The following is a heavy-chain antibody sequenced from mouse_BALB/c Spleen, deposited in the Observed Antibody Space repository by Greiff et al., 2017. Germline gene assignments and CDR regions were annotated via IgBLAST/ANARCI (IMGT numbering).Heavy chain of an antibody. CDR3: ARYGLGDY. D-gene: IGHD2-10*02. CDR2: ISNGGGST. V-gene: IGHV5-12-2*01. Sequence: EVKLMESGGGLVQPGGSLKLSCAASGFTFSSYTMSWVRQTPEKRLEWVAYISNGGGSTYYPDTVKGRFTISRDNAKNTLYLQMSSLKSEDTAMYYCARYGLGDYWGQGTSVTVSS. J-gene: IGHJ4*01. CDR1: GFTFSSYT.